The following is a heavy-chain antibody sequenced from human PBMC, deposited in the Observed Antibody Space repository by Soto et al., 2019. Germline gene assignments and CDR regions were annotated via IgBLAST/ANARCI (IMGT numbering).Heavy chain of an antibody. CDR2: VYSTGGT. V-gene: IGHV4-59*08. Sequence: QVQLQQSGPGLVKPSETLSLTCTVSSGPSSSHNWGWIRQPPGRGLEWIGYVYSTGGTSYNPSLKSRVTFSADTSTNHISLTLTSVTAADTAVYYCVRQGIGNLHGLVDVWGQGTTVRVSS. CDR3: VRQGIGNLHGLVDV. CDR1: SGPSSSHN. D-gene: IGHD1-1*01. J-gene: IGHJ6*02.